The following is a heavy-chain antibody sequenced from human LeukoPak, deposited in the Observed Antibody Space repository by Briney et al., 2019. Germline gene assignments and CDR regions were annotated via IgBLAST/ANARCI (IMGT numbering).Heavy chain of an antibody. D-gene: IGHD3-10*01. CDR2: ISYDGSSK. CDR1: GSTFSSYA. CDR3: ATNPAAWFGELSSWFDP. V-gene: IGHV3-30-3*01. Sequence: GGSLRLSCAASGSTFSSYAMHWVRQAPGKGLEWVAVISYDGSSKNYADSVKGRFTISRDNSENTLYLQMSSLKTDDSAVYYCATNPAAWFGELSSWFDPWGQGTLVTVSS. J-gene: IGHJ5*02.